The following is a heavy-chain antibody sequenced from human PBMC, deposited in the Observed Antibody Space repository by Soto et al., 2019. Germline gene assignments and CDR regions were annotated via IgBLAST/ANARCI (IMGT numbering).Heavy chain of an antibody. D-gene: IGHD2-15*01. CDR2: MSPFSGNT. V-gene: IGHV1-8*01. CDR1: GYIFTSHD. J-gene: IGHJ3*01. Sequence: QVQLVQSGAEVKKPGASVKVSCKASGYIFTSHDINWVRHVPGQGFEWMGWMSPFSGNTGSAQKFQGRASPTRNTSINTCYMELSSLTSDDTAVYYCARGLCTGGTCYGLTVDFWGQGTTVTVSS. CDR3: ARGLCTGGTCYGLTVDF.